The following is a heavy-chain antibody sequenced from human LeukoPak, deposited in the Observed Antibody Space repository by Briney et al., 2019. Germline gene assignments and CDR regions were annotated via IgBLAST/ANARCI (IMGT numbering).Heavy chain of an antibody. J-gene: IGHJ4*02. D-gene: IGHD3-22*01. CDR1: GYSYTSYW. CDR2: IYPGDSDT. CDR3: ARHSTKYYDSSGYYHY. Sequence: GESLQISCKGSGYSYTSYWLGRVRQMPGKGLEWMGIIYPGDSDTRYSPSFQGQVTISADKSISTAYLQWSSLKASDTAMYYCARHSTKYYDSSGYYHYWGQGTLVSVS. V-gene: IGHV5-51*01.